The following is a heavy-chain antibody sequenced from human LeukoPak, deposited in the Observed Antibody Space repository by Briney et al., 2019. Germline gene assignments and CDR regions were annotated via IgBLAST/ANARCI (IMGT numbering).Heavy chain of an antibody. Sequence: SETLSLTCTVSGDSINYVASYWAWIRQPPGKGLEWIGDIHYTESTSYNASHKSRATISLDTSENHFSLSLSSVTAADTAVYYCVRSTGRPRLAFDIWGRGTGVTVSS. D-gene: IGHD6-19*01. J-gene: IGHJ3*02. CDR1: GDSINYVASY. CDR3: VRSTGRPRLAFDI. CDR2: IHYTEST. V-gene: IGHV4-39*02.